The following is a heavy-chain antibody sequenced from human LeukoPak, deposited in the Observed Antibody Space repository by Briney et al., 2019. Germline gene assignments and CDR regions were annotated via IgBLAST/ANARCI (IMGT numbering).Heavy chain of an antibody. Sequence: PGGSLRLSCAASGFTFSSYAMSWVRQAPGKGLEWVSAISGSGGSTYYADSVKGRFTISRDNSKNTLYLQMNSLRAEDTAVYYCAKEGDYYDSPRSRGWFDPWGQGTLVTVSS. J-gene: IGHJ5*02. CDR3: AKEGDYYDSPRSRGWFDP. V-gene: IGHV3-23*01. D-gene: IGHD3-22*01. CDR1: GFTFSSYA. CDR2: ISGSGGST.